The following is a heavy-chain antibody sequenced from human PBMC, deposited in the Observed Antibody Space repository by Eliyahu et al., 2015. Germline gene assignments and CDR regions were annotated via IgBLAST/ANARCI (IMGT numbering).Heavy chain of an antibody. V-gene: IGHV4-38-2*02. D-gene: IGHD6-19*01. Sequence: QVQLQESGPGLVKPSETLSLXCAXXGYSXXXGYYWGWIRQPPGKGLXWIGSXYHSGSTXYNPSLKSRVTISVDTSKNQFSLKLSSVTAADTAVYYCAREVAAPLKGPNYFDYWGQGTLVTVSS. J-gene: IGHJ4*02. CDR3: AREVAAPLKGPNYFDY. CDR2: XYHSGST. CDR1: GYSXXXGYY.